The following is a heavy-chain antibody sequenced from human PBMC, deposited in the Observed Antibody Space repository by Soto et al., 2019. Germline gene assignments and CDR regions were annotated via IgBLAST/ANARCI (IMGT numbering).Heavy chain of an antibody. Sequence: QVQLVQSGADVKTPGASVRVSCKASGYTFTGYYVHWVREAPGQVLEWMGWINPETGGTRYAQKFQGRVTLSRDTSINTAYLELSRLRFDDAAVYFCARERYQVISDGMDVWGQGTTVTVSS. D-gene: IGHD2-2*01. CDR3: ARERYQVISDGMDV. CDR2: INPETGGT. CDR1: GYTFTGYY. V-gene: IGHV1-2*02. J-gene: IGHJ6*02.